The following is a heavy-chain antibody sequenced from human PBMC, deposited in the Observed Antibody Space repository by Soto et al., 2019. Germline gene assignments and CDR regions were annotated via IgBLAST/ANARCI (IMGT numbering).Heavy chain of an antibody. CDR1: GYRFVDYF. CDR3: ARVYTVTNRWDY. CDR2: INPKTGGT. D-gene: IGHD4-17*01. J-gene: IGHJ4*02. V-gene: IGHV1-2*02. Sequence: GASVKVSCKASGYRFVDYFMHWVRRAPGQGLEWMGWINPKTGGTRIAQKFQGRTTMTRDTSINTVFMELTSLRSDDTAVYYCARVYTVTNRWDYWGQGTLVTVSS.